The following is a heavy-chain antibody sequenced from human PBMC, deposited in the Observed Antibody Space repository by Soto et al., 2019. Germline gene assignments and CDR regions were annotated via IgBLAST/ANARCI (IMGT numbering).Heavy chain of an antibody. CDR3: ARDLAWKNGKVGRYYYGMDL. CDR2: ISTRSTYT. J-gene: IGHJ6*02. V-gene: IGHV3-11*06. CDR1: GFIFSDYY. Sequence: QVLLVESGGGLVKAGGSLRLSCAASGFIFSDYYMSWVRQTPGKGLEWFSYISTRSTYTNYADSVKGPFTISRDKTKNSLYLQKDILGVEATAVYYWARDLAWKNGKVGRYYYGMDLWGQGTTVTVSS. D-gene: IGHD1-1*01.